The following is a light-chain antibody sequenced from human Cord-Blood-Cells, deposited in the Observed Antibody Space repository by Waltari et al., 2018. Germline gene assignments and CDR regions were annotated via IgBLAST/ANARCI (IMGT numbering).Light chain of an antibody. CDR1: QGFSNY. CDR3: LQHNSYPHT. CDR2: AES. J-gene: IGKJ1*01. Sequence: DIQMTQSPSAMSASVGDRVTITCRASQGFSNYLDWLQQKPGKVPNRLIYAESSLQSGVPSRFSGSGSGTEFTLTISRLQPEDVATYYCLQHNSYPHTFGQGTKVEIK. V-gene: IGKV1-17*03.